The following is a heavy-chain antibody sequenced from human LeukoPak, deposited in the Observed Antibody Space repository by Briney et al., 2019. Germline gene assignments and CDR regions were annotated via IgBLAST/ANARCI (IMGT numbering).Heavy chain of an antibody. CDR1: GFTFSSYA. D-gene: IGHD5/OR15-5a*01. CDR3: ARPLRFYYFYYAMDV. Sequence: QPGGSLRLSCAASGFTFSSYAMSWVRQAPGKGLEWVSAISGSGGSTYYADSVKGRFTISRDNSKNTLNLQMNSLRTEDTAVYYCARPLRFYYFYYAMDVWGQGTTVTVSS. CDR2: ISGSGGST. V-gene: IGHV3-23*01. J-gene: IGHJ6*02.